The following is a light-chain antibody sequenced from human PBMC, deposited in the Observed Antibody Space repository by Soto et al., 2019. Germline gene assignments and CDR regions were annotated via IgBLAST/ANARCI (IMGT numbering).Light chain of an antibody. J-gene: IGLJ3*02. CDR3: QSADSSGTWV. V-gene: IGLV3-25*02. CDR1: ALPKQY. CDR2: KDN. Sequence: SSELTQPPSLSVSPGQTARITCSGDALPKQYAYWYQQKPGQAPVLVIYKDNERPSGIPERFSGSSSGTTVTLTISGVQAEDEADYYCQSADSSGTWVFGGGTKVTVL.